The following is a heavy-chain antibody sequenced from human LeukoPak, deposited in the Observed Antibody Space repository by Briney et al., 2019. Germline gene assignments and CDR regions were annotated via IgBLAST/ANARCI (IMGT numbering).Heavy chain of an antibody. CDR1: GGAFSGYY. V-gene: IGHV4-34*01. J-gene: IGHJ4*02. CDR3: ARGLDDY. Sequence: PSETLSLTCAVYGGAFSGYYWSWIRQPPGKGLEWIGEINHSGSTNYNPSLKSRVTISVDTSKNQFSLKLSSVTAADTAVYYCARGLDDYWGQGTLVTVSS. CDR2: INHSGST.